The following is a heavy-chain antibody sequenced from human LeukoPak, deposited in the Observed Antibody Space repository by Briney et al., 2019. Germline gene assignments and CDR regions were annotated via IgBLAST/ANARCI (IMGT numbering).Heavy chain of an antibody. D-gene: IGHD4-17*01. CDR3: ARDTDGDYDY. J-gene: IGHJ4*02. CDR1: GGSISSGGYS. V-gene: IGHV4-61*08. CDR2: IYYSGST. Sequence: PSETLSLTCAVSGGSISSGGYSWSWIRQPPGKGLEWIGYIYYSGSTNYNPSLKSRVTISVDTSKNQFSLKLSSVTAADTAVYYCARDTDGDYDYWGQGTLVTVSS.